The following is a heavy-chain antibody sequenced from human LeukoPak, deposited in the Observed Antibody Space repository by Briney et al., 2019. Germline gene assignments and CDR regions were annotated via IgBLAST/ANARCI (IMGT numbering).Heavy chain of an antibody. CDR1: GFIFSPYA. D-gene: IGHD6-13*01. Sequence: GGSLRLTCSASGFIFSPYAMHWVRQAPGKGLEYVSSISSEGKTTYYADSVKGRFTISRDNSKNTLYLQMSSLRPEDTAVYYCVKDRWVDHWGQGTLVTVSS. CDR2: ISSEGKTT. V-gene: IGHV3-64D*06. CDR3: VKDRWVDH. J-gene: IGHJ4*02.